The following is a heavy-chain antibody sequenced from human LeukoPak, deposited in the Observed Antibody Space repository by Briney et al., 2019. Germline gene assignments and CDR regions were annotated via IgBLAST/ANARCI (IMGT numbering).Heavy chain of an antibody. J-gene: IGHJ6*02. CDR3: AGSSWIHYYYYGMDV. V-gene: IGHV4-34*01. CDR2: INHSGST. D-gene: IGHD6-13*01. Sequence: SETLSLTCAVYGGSFSGYYWSWIRQPPGKGLEWLGEINHSGSTNYNPSLKSRVTISVDTSKNQFSLKLSSVTAADTAAYYCAGSSWIHYYYYGMDVWGQGTTVTVSS. CDR1: GGSFSGYY.